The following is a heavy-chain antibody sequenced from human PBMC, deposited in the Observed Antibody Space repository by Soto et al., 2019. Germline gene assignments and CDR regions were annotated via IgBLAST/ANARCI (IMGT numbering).Heavy chain of an antibody. CDR1: GYTFTSYG. CDR2: ISAYNGNT. D-gene: IGHD6-13*01. J-gene: IGHJ6*02. CDR3: ARDLDSSSWYRVYSCGMDV. V-gene: IGHV1-18*04. Sequence: ASVKVSCKASGYTFTSYGISWVRQAPGQGLEWMGWISAYNGNTNYAQKLQGRVTMTTDTSTSTAYMELRSLRSDDTAVYYCARDLDSSSWYRVYSCGMDVSCQGPTGTLS.